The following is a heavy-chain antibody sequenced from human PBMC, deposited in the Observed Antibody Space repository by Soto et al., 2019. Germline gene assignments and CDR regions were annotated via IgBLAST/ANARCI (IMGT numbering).Heavy chain of an antibody. CDR3: AKDPGSGFDY. CDR2: ISESGGTT. J-gene: IGHJ4*02. D-gene: IGHD1-26*01. CDR1: GFSFSSYA. Sequence: EVQLLESGGGLVQPGGSLRLSCAASGFSFSSYAMTWVRQAPGKGLEWVSSISESGGTTYYADSVKGRFTISRDHSKSTLYLQMNSLRAEDTAVYYCAKDPGSGFDYWGQGTLVTVSS. V-gene: IGHV3-23*01.